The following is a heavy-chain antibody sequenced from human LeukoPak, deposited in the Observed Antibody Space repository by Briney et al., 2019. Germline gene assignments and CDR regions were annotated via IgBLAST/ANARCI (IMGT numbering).Heavy chain of an antibody. D-gene: IGHD3-22*01. J-gene: IGHJ4*02. CDR3: ARVGFDGGSSGYYYGGFDY. Sequence: GGSLRLSCAVSGFTFDDYAMHWVRQAPGKGLEWVSGISWNSGSIDYADSVKGRFTISRDNSKNTLYLQMNSLRAEDTAVYYCARVGFDGGSSGYYYGGFDYWGQGTLVTVSS. CDR1: GFTFDDYA. V-gene: IGHV3-9*01. CDR2: ISWNSGSI.